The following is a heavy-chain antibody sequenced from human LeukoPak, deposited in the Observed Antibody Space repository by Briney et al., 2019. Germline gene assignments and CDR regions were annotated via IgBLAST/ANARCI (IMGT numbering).Heavy chain of an antibody. CDR2: IYHSGST. D-gene: IGHD6-6*01. CDR1: GGSISSGGYY. V-gene: IGHV4-30-2*01. CDR3: AREYSSSSGVDY. Sequence: SQTLSLTCTVSGGSISSGGYYWSWIRQPPGKGLEWIGYIYHSGSTYYNPSLKSRVTISVDRSKNQFSLKLSSVTAADTAVYYCAREYSSSSGVDYWGQGTLVTVSS. J-gene: IGHJ4*02.